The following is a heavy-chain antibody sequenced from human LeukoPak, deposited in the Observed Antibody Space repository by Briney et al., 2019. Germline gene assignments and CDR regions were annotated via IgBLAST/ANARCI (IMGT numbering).Heavy chain of an antibody. CDR3: ARVGPPTPTIATAGTGYFQH. Sequence: ASVKVSCKASGYTFTSYVMHWVRQAPGQGLEWMGWINTNTGNPTYAQGFTGRFVFSLDTSVSTADLQISSLKAEDTAVYYCARVGPPTPTIATAGTGYFQHWGQGTLVIVSS. D-gene: IGHD6-13*01. J-gene: IGHJ1*01. CDR1: GYTFTSYV. V-gene: IGHV7-4-1*02. CDR2: INTNTGNP.